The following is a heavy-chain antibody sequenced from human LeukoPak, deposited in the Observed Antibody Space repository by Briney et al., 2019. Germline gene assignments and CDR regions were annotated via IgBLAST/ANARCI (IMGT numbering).Heavy chain of an antibody. V-gene: IGHV3-23*01. CDR3: AKSGPYSKVRRVIIRTAEGYFDY. D-gene: IGHD3-10*01. Sequence: GGSLRLSCAASGFTFSSYAMSWVRQAPGKGLEWVSAISGSGGSTYYADSVKGRFTISRDNSKNTLYLHMNSLRAEDTAVYYCAKSGPYSKVRRVIIRTAEGYFDYWGQGTLVTVSS. CDR2: ISGSGGST. J-gene: IGHJ4*02. CDR1: GFTFSSYA.